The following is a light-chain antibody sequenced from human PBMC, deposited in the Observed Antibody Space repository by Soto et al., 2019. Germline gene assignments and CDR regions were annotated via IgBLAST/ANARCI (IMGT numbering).Light chain of an antibody. CDR1: SSDVGSYNL. V-gene: IGLV2-23*02. J-gene: IGLJ1*01. CDR3: CSYAGSSTSYV. CDR2: EVS. Sequence: QSVLTQPASLSGSPGQSITISCTGTSSDVGSYNLVSWYQQHPGKAPKLMIYEVSKRPSGVSNRFSGSKSGNTASLTISGLQAVDEADYYCCSYAGSSTSYVFGTGTKVTVL.